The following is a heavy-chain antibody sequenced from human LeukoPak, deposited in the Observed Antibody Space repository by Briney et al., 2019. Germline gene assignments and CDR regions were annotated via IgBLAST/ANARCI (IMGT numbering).Heavy chain of an antibody. CDR2: ISGSGGST. CDR3: AKKGSEGGVYYYYYMDV. J-gene: IGHJ6*03. CDR1: GLTFSSYA. D-gene: IGHD2-15*01. V-gene: IGHV3-23*01. Sequence: GGSLRLSCAASGLTFSSYAMSWVRQAPGKGLEWVSAISGSGGSTYYADSVKGRFTISRDNSKNTLYLQMNSLRAEDTAVYYCAKKGSEGGVYYYYYMDVWGKGTTVTVS.